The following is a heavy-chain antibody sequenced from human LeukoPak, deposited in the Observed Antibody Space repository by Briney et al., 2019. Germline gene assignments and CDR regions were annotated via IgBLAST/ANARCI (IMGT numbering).Heavy chain of an antibody. D-gene: IGHD4-23*01. CDR2: IIPILGIA. J-gene: IGHJ4*02. Sequence: SVKVSCKASGGTFSSYAISWVRQAPGQGLEWMGRIIPILGIANYAQKFQGRVTITADKSTSTAYMELSSLRSEDTAVYYCARSISDGGPNFDYWGQGTLVTVSS. CDR3: ARSISDGGPNFDY. CDR1: GGTFSSYA. V-gene: IGHV1-69*04.